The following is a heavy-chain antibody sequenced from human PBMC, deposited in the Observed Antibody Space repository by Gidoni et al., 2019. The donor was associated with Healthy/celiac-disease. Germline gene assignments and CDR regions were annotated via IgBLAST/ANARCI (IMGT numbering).Heavy chain of an antibody. V-gene: IGHV3-73*01. CDR2: IRSKANSYAT. CDR1: GFTLGASA. D-gene: IGHD1-26*01. CDR3: TKIVGATPGYGMDV. J-gene: IGHJ6*02. Sequence: EVQLVESGGGLVTPGGSLKLSCAASGFTLGASAMHWVRQASGKGLEWVGRIRSKANSYATAYAASVKGRFTISRDDSKNTAYLQMNSLKTEDTAVYYCTKIVGATPGYGMDVWGQGTTVTVSS.